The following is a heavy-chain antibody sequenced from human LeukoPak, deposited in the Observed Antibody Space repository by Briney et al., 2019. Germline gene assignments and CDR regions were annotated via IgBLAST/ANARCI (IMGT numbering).Heavy chain of an antibody. J-gene: IGHJ6*02. CDR2: INHSGST. Sequence: SETLSLTCAVYGGSFSGYYWSWIRQPPGKGLEWIGEINHSGSTNYNPSLKSRVTISVDTSKNRFSLKLSSVTAADTAVYYCARSIAAAGTFYYYYGMDVWGQGTTVTVSS. D-gene: IGHD6-13*01. V-gene: IGHV4-34*01. CDR1: GGSFSGYY. CDR3: ARSIAAAGTFYYYYGMDV.